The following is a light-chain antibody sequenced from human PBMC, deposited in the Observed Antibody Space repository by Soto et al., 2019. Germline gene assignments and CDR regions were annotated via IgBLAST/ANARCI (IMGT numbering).Light chain of an antibody. CDR2: KGT. V-gene: IGLV2-23*01. Sequence: QSVLAQPASVSGSPGQSITISCTGTSSDVGAYNSVSWYQQHPHRAPQVIIYKGTQRPSGVSNRFSGSTSGNAASLTISALQTHDEADYFRCPSAPESTSVCATGTNVTVL. CDR1: SSDVGAYNS. CDR3: CPSAPESTSV. J-gene: IGLJ1*01.